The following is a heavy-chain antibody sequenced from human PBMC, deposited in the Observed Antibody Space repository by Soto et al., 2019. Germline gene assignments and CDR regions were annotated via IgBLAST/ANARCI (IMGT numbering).Heavy chain of an antibody. J-gene: IGHJ3*02. V-gene: IGHV1-3*01. CDR3: ARDLKEAAGNWDAFDI. CDR1: GYTFTTYS. CDR2: ISPGKGNT. D-gene: IGHD6-13*01. Sequence: SVKVSCKASGYTFTTYSMHWVRQAPGQSLEWMGWISPGKGNTKYSQKFQGRVTISRDTSASTAYMELSSLTSEHTAVYYCARDLKEAAGNWDAFDIWGQGTMVTVSS.